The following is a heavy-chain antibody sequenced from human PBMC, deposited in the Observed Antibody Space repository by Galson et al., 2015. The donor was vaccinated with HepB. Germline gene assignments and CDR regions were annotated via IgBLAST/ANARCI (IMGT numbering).Heavy chain of an antibody. V-gene: IGHV3-74*01. Sequence: SLRLSCAASGFTFSSYWMHWVRQAPGKGLVWVSRINSDGSSTSYADSVKGRFTISRDNAKNTLYLQMNGLRAEDTAVYYCARRSYSSSWYVWGQGTLVTVSS. CDR2: INSDGSST. J-gene: IGHJ4*02. CDR1: GFTFSSYW. CDR3: ARRSYSSSWYV. D-gene: IGHD6-13*01.